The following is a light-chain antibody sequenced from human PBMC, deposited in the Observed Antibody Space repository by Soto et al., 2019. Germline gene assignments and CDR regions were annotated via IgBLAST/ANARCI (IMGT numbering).Light chain of an antibody. CDR3: QQYSNWPPT. V-gene: IGKV3-15*01. J-gene: IGKJ1*01. Sequence: ETVMTQSPGTLSVSPGERATLSCRASQSVSSKLAWYQQKHGQAPRLLMYGASTRATGIPARFSGSGSGTEFTLTISSLQSEDFAVYYCQQYSNWPPTFGQGTKVDIK. CDR2: GAS. CDR1: QSVSSK.